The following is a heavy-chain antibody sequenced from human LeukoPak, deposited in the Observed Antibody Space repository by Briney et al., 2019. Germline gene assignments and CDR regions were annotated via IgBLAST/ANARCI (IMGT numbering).Heavy chain of an antibody. D-gene: IGHD3-10*01. CDR3: AGGGYGSGSWFYYYYGMDV. J-gene: IGHJ6*02. CDR2: MNPNSGNT. V-gene: IGHV1-8*01. CDR1: GYTFTSYD. Sequence: GASLKVSCKASGYTFTSYDINWVRQATGQGLEWMGWMNPNSGNTGYAQKFQGRVTMTRNTSISTAYMELSSLRSEDTAVYYCAGGGYGSGSWFYYYYGMDVWGQGTTVTVSS.